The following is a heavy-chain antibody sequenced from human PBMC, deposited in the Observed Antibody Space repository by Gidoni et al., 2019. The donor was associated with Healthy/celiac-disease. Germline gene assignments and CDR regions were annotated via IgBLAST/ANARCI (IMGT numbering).Heavy chain of an antibody. J-gene: IGHJ6*02. V-gene: IGHV3-7*01. Sequence: EVQLVESGGGLVQPGGSLRLSCAASGFTFSSSWMSWVRQAPGKGLEWVANIKQDGSEKYYVDSVKGRFTISRDNAKNSLYLQMNSLRAEDTAVYYCARVMGLQKYYYYGMDVWGQGTTVTVSS. CDR2: IKQDGSEK. D-gene: IGHD3-10*01. CDR3: ARVMGLQKYYYYGMDV. CDR1: GFTFSSSW.